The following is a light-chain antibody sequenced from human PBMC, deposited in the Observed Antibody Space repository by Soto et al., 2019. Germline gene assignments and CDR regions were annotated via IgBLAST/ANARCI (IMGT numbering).Light chain of an antibody. J-gene: IGLJ2*01. Sequence: QSALTQPASVSGSPGQSITISCTGTSSDVGAYNYVSWYQHHPGKAPKLMIYDVTNRPSGVSNRLSGSKSGNTASLTISGLQADDEAHYYCSSYTSSNSLVVFGGGTKVTVL. CDR1: SSDVGAYNY. CDR2: DVT. V-gene: IGLV2-14*03. CDR3: SSYTSSNSLVV.